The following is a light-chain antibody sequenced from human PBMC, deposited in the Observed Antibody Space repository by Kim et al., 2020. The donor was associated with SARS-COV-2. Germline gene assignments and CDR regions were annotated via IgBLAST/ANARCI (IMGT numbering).Light chain of an antibody. CDR1: ESVSSSY. V-gene: IGKV3-20*01. J-gene: IGKJ2*01. CDR2: GAS. Sequence: EIVLTQSPGTLSLSPGERASLSCRASESVSSSYLVSYQQRPGQAPRLLIYGASSRATGVPDRFSGSASETDFTLTISRLEPEDFAVYYCQYFGRSFGQGTKLEI. CDR3: QYFGRS.